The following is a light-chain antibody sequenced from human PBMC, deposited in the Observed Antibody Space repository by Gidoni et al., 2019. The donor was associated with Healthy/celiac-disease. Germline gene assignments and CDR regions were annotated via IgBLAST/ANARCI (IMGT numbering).Light chain of an antibody. V-gene: IGLV3-1*01. J-gene: IGLJ2*01. CDR2: QDS. CDR3: QAWDSSTVV. CDR1: KLGDKY. Sequence: SYELTQPPSVSVSPGQTASITCSGDKLGDKYACWYQQKPGQSPVLVIYQDSKRPSGIPERFSGSNSGNTATLTIGGTQAMDEADYNCQAWDSSTVVFGGGTKLTV.